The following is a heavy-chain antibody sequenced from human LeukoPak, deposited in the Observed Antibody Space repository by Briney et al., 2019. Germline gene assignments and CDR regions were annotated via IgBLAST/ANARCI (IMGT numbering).Heavy chain of an antibody. Sequence: GRSLRLSCAASGFTFSSYGMHWVRQAPGKGLEWVAVISYDGSNKYYADSVKGRFTISRDNAKNSLYLQMNSLRAEDTAVYYCARYYDSSGYYPHFDYWGQGTLVTVSS. D-gene: IGHD3-22*01. CDR3: ARYYDSSGYYPHFDY. V-gene: IGHV3-30*03. CDR2: ISYDGSNK. CDR1: GFTFSSYG. J-gene: IGHJ4*02.